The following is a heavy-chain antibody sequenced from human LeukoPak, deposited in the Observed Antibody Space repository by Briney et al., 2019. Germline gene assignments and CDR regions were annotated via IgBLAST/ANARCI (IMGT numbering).Heavy chain of an antibody. CDR2: IRYVGINK. V-gene: IGHV3-30*02. CDR1: GFTFSTYG. Sequence: GSLRLSCAASGFTFSTYGMHWVRQAPGKGLEWVSFIRYVGINKYYADSVKGRFTISRDNSKNTLYLQMSSLRAEDTAVYYCAKDRVTFYSGSGSYRTYYFDYWGQGTLVTVSS. CDR3: AKDRVTFYSGSGSYRTYYFDY. J-gene: IGHJ4*02. D-gene: IGHD3-10*01.